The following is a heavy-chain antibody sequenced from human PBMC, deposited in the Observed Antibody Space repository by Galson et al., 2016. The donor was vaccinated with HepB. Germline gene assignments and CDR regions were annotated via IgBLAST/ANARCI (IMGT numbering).Heavy chain of an antibody. CDR2: ISGSAGTT. J-gene: IGHJ6*02. D-gene: IGHD1-1*01. V-gene: IGHV3-23*01. CDR3: ARYQGLIPRFNFALDV. Sequence: SLRLSCAASGFTFRSHAMSWVRQAPGKGLEWVSSISGSAGTTFYADSVQGRFTIPRDKSKNTLALQMNPLRDEDTAVYYCARYQGLIPRFNFALDVWGQGTTVTVSS. CDR1: GFTFRSHA.